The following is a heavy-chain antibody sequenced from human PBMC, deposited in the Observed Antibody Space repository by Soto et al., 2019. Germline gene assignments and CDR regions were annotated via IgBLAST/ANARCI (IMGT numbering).Heavy chain of an antibody. Sequence: PSETLSLTCTVSGGSINSGGYYWNWIRQHPGKGLEWIGYIYYSGSTYYNPSLKSRVTISVDTSKNQFSLKLSSVTAADTAVYYCARGSVLRYFDWLLRNPRFDYWGQGTLVTVSS. CDR3: ARGSVLRYFDWLLRNPRFDY. CDR2: IYYSGST. CDR1: GGSINSGGYY. J-gene: IGHJ4*02. D-gene: IGHD3-9*01. V-gene: IGHV4-31*03.